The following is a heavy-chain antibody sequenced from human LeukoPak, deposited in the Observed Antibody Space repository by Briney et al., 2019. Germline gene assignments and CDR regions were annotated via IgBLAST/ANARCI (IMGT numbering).Heavy chain of an antibody. Sequence: ASVKVACKASGDTFTSYDINWVRQATGQGLEWMGWMNPNSGNTGYAQKFQGRVTMTRNTSISTAYMELSSLRSEDTAVYYCARGTRDYVWGSYRSDYWGQGTLVTVSS. CDR3: ARGTRDYVWGSYRSDY. V-gene: IGHV1-8*01. CDR2: MNPNSGNT. CDR1: GDTFTSYD. D-gene: IGHD3-16*02. J-gene: IGHJ4*02.